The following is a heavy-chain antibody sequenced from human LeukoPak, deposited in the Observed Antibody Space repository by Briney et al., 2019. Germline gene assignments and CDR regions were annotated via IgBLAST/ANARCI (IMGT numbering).Heavy chain of an antibody. J-gene: IGHJ4*02. CDR1: GFTVNSNY. D-gene: IGHD4-23*01. Sequence: GGSLRLSCAASGFTVNSNYMSWVRQAPGKGLEWVSLLYSSGNTYYSDSVKGRFTISRDNSKNTVYLQMNSLRAEDTAVYYCARELVTVVAPGDSWGQGTLVTVSS. CDR3: ARELVTVVAPGDS. V-gene: IGHV3-66*01. CDR2: LYSSGNT.